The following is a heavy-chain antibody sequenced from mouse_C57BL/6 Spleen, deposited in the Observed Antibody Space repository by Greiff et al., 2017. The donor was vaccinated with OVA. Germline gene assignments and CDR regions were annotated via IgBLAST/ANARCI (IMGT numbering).Heavy chain of an antibody. V-gene: IGHV14-4*01. CDR1: GFNIKDDY. CDR3: TTSLQTAQAAWFAY. J-gene: IGHJ3*01. Sequence: VQLQQSGAELVRPGASVKLSCTASGFNIKDDYMHWVKQRPEQGLEWIGWIDPENGDTEYASKFQGTATITADTSSNTAYLQLSSLTSEDTAVYYGTTSLQTAQAAWFAYWGQGTLVTVSA. CDR2: IDPENGDT. D-gene: IGHD3-2*02.